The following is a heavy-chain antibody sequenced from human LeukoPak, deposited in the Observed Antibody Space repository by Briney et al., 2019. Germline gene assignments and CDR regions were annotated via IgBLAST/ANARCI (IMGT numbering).Heavy chain of an antibody. J-gene: IGHJ4*02. D-gene: IGHD6-13*01. V-gene: IGHV4-61*01. Sequence: SETLSLTCTVSGGSFSSGNYYWSWLRQPPGKGLEWLGYIYYSGSTNYNPSLKSRVTISVDTSKNQFSLKLTSVTAADTAVYYCARDIYSSSWTAPYSWGQGTLVTVSS. CDR2: IYYSGST. CDR3: ARDIYSSSWTAPYS. CDR1: GGSFSSGNYY.